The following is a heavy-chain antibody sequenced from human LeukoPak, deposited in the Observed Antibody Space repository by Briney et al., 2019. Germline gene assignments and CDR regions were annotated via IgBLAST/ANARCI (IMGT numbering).Heavy chain of an antibody. CDR3: ARDRVRGLRTGAFDI. Sequence: GGSLRLSCTAFEFTFSSYYMNWVRQAPGKGLEWISYISGSSNTMYYADSVKGRFFISRDNARNSLYLQINGLTVEDTAVYYCARDRVRGLRTGAFDIWGQGTVVTVSS. J-gene: IGHJ3*02. CDR1: EFTFSSYY. D-gene: IGHD3-10*01. CDR2: ISGSSNTM. V-gene: IGHV3-48*01.